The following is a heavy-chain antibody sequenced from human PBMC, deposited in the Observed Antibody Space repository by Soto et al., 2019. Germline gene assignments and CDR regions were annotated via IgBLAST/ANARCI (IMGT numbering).Heavy chain of an antibody. CDR1: GFTFSSYA. CDR2: ISGSGGST. J-gene: IGHJ6*02. V-gene: IGHV3-23*01. Sequence: EVQLLESGGGLVQPGGSLRLSCAASGFTFSSYAMSWVRQAPGKGLEWVSAISGSGGSTYYADSVKGRFTISRDNSKNTLYLQMNSLRAEDTAVYYCAKERLPDCTKGVCVTDYYYYGMEVWGQGTTVTVSS. CDR3: AKERLPDCTKGVCVTDYYYYGMEV. D-gene: IGHD2-8*01.